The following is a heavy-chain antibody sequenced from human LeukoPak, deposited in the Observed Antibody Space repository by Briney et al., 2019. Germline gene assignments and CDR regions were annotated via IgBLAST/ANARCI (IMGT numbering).Heavy chain of an antibody. CDR1: GFTFSTYW. CDR3: AKHGPVPGVGYFAFDY. Sequence: PGGSLRLSCVVSGFTFSTYWMSWVRQAPGKGLECVATIKQDGSVKNYGDSVQGRFTISRDNSKNTLYLQMNSLRAEDTAVYYCAKHGPVPGVGYFAFDYWGQGTLVAVSS. D-gene: IGHD1-26*01. J-gene: IGHJ4*02. CDR2: IKQDGSVK. V-gene: IGHV3-7*01.